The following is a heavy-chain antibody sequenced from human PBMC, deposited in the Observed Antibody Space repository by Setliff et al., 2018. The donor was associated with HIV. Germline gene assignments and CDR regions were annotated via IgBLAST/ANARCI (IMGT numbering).Heavy chain of an antibody. CDR2: ISGGGDRT. CDR3: AKTYYYDSSGYYYFDS. Sequence: SGGSLRLSCAASGFTLGSYAMTWVRQAPGKGLEWVSAISGGGDRTYHADSVRGRFTISRDNSKNSLYLQMNSLRAEDTAVYYCAKTYYYDSSGYYYFDSWGQGTLVTVSS. V-gene: IGHV3-23*01. D-gene: IGHD3-22*01. CDR1: GFTLGSYA. J-gene: IGHJ4*02.